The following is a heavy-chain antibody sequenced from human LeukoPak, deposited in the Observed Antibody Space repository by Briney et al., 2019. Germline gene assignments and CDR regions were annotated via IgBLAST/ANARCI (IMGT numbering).Heavy chain of an antibody. CDR3: AKGGSSGWSGSRFDY. CDR1: GFMFSSYA. Sequence: PGGSLRLSCAASGFMFSSYAMSWVRQAPGKGLEWVSGISYSGGGTYCADSVKGRFTISRDNSKNTLSLQMNSLRAEDTAVYYCAKGGSSGWSGSRFDYWGQGTLVTVSS. J-gene: IGHJ4*02. D-gene: IGHD6-19*01. V-gene: IGHV3-23*01. CDR2: ISYSGGGT.